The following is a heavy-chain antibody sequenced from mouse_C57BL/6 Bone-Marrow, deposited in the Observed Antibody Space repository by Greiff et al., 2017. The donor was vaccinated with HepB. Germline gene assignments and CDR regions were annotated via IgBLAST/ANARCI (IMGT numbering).Heavy chain of an antibody. CDR3: TRSAITTVGDGYFDV. V-gene: IGHV1-15*01. CDR2: IDPETGGT. Sequence: LVESGAELVRPGASVTLSCKASGYTFTDYEMHWVKQTPVHGLEWIGAIDPETGGTAYNQKFKGKAILTADKSSSTAYMELRSLTSEDSAVYYCTRSAITTVGDGYFDVWGTGTTVTVSS. J-gene: IGHJ1*03. CDR1: GYTFTDYE. D-gene: IGHD1-1*01.